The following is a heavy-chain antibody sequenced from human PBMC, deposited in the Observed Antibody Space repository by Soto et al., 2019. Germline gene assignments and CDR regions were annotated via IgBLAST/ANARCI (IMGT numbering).Heavy chain of an antibody. CDR1: GYTFTSYY. D-gene: IGHD6-13*01. Sequence: GASVKVSCKASGYTFTSYYMHWVRQAPGQGLEWMGIINPSGGSTSYAQKFQGRVTMTRDTSTSTVYMELSSLRSEDTAVYYCARLVQQQLVRVDENYMDVWGKGTTVTVSS. CDR2: INPSGGST. CDR3: ARLVQQQLVRVDENYMDV. J-gene: IGHJ6*03. V-gene: IGHV1-46*03.